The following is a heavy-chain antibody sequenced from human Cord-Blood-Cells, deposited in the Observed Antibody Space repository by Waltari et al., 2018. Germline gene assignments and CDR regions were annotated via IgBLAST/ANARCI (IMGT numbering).Heavy chain of an antibody. V-gene: IGHV4-39*01. CDR3: ARHRAGLWPT. Sequence: QLQLQESGPGLVKPSATLSLTCTVSGGSISSSSYYWGWIRQPQGKGLEWIGSIYYSGSTYYTPSLKSRVTISVDTSKNQFSLKLSSVTAADTAVYYCARHRAGLWPTWGQGTLVTVSS. CDR1: GGSISSSSYY. J-gene: IGHJ4*02. CDR2: IYYSGST. D-gene: IGHD5-18*01.